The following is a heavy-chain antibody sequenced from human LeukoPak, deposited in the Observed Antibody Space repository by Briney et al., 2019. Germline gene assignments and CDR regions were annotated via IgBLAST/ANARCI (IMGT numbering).Heavy chain of an antibody. CDR1: GFTFSSYA. D-gene: IGHD3-22*01. V-gene: IGHV3-23*01. J-gene: IGHJ4*02. Sequence: GGSLRLSCAASGFTFSSYAMSWVRQASGKGLEWVSAISGSGGSTYYADSVKGRFTISRDNSKNTLYLQMNSLRAEDTAVYYCAKVGLSASPSSGFDYWGQGTLVTVSS. CDR3: AKVGLSASPSSGFDY. CDR2: ISGSGGST.